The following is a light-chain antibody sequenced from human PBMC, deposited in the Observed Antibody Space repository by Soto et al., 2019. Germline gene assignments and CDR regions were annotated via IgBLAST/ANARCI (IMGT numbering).Light chain of an antibody. J-gene: IGKJ2*01. Sequence: DIQMTQSPSTLSASVGDRVTITCRASQSINSWLAWYQQKPGKAPKLLIYKASSLESGVPSRFSGSGSGTEFTLTISSLQPEDFATYYCLQHNGYPLTFGQGTKLEIK. CDR3: LQHNGYPLT. CDR2: KAS. V-gene: IGKV1-5*03. CDR1: QSINSW.